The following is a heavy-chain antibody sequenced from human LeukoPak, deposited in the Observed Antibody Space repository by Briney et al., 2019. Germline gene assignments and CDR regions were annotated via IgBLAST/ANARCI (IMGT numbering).Heavy chain of an antibody. D-gene: IGHD2-2*01. CDR3: ALPRARRGMDV. J-gene: IGHJ6*04. Sequence: SETLSLTCAVYGGSFSGYYWSWIRQPPGKGLEWIGEINHSGSTSYNPSLKSRVTISVDTSKNQFSLKLSSVTAADTAVYYCALPRARRGMDVWGKGTTVTVSS. V-gene: IGHV4-34*01. CDR2: INHSGST. CDR1: GGSFSGYY.